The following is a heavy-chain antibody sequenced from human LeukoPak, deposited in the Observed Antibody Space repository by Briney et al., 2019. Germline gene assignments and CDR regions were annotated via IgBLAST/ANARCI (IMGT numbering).Heavy chain of an antibody. CDR2: INHSGST. Sequence: PSETLSLTCAVYGGSFSGYYWSWIRQPPGKGLEWIGEINHSGSTNYNPSLKSRVTISVDTSKNQFSLKLSSVTAADTAVYYCVAIEPRLRFDQMDVWGNGTTVTVSS. D-gene: IGHD3-16*01. CDR3: VAIEPRLRFDQMDV. V-gene: IGHV4-34*01. CDR1: GGSFSGYY. J-gene: IGHJ6*04.